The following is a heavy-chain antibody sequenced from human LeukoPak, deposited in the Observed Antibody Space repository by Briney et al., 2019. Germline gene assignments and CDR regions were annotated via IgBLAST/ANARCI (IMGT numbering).Heavy chain of an antibody. CDR3: ARSVRGDGYNWEFPYAY. D-gene: IGHD5-24*01. CDR1: GGSISSGGYY. V-gene: IGHV4-31*03. CDR2: IYYSGST. J-gene: IGHJ4*02. Sequence: SETLSLTCTVSGGSISSGGYYWSWIRQHPGKGLEWIGYIYYSGSTYYNPSLKSRVTISVDTSKNQFSLKLSSVTAADTAVYYCARSVRGDGYNWEFPYAYWGQGTLVTVSS.